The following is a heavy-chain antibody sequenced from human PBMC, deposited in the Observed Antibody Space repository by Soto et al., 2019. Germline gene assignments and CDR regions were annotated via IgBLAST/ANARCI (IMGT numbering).Heavy chain of an antibody. CDR3: ASSLRFLEWSHVRYMDV. CDR2: INPSGGST. D-gene: IGHD3-3*01. J-gene: IGHJ6*03. V-gene: IGHV1-46*03. CDR1: GYTFTSYD. Sequence: GASVKVSCKASGYTFTSYDVNWVRQATGQGLEWMGIINPSGGSTSYAQKFQGRVTMTRDTSTSTVYMELSSLRSEDTAVYYCASSLRFLEWSHVRYMDVWGKGTTVTVSS.